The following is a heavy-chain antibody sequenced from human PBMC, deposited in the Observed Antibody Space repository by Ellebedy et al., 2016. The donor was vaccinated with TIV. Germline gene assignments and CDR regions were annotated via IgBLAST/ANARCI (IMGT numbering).Heavy chain of an antibody. D-gene: IGHD6-19*01. CDR3: ARDLFGWSDY. V-gene: IGHV3-74*01. CDR1: GFTLSAYW. Sequence: GESLKISXAASGFTLSAYWMHWVRQAPGKGPVWVSRSSPDGTVTSYADSVRGRFTISRDNARNTLYLQMNSLRAEDMAVYYCARDLFGWSDYWGQGTLVTVSS. CDR2: SSPDGTVT. J-gene: IGHJ4*02.